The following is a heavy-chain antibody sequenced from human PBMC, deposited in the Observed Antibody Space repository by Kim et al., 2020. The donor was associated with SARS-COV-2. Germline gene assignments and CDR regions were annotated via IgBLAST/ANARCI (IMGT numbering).Heavy chain of an antibody. CDR1: GFTFSSYD. Sequence: GGSLRLSCAASGFTFSSYDMHWVRQATGKGLEWISGIGSAGDTYYPGSVKGRFTISRENAKNSLYLQMNSLRAGDTAVYYCGRVDSSGYYGMDVWGQGTTVTVSS. CDR3: GRVDSSGYYGMDV. CDR2: IGSAGDT. V-gene: IGHV3-13*01. J-gene: IGHJ6*02. D-gene: IGHD3-22*01.